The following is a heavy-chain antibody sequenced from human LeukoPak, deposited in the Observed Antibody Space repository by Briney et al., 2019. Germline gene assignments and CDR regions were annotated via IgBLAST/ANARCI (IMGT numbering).Heavy chain of an antibody. D-gene: IGHD5-12*01. J-gene: IGHJ6*02. Sequence: SSETLSLTCAVSGGSISSSNWWSWVRQPPGKGLEWIGEIYHSGSTNYNPSLKGRVTISVDKSKNQFSLKLSSVTAADTAVYYCARVPYDYDMRYYYGMDVWGQGTTVTVSS. CDR2: IYHSGST. V-gene: IGHV4-4*02. CDR1: GGSISSSNW. CDR3: ARVPYDYDMRYYYGMDV.